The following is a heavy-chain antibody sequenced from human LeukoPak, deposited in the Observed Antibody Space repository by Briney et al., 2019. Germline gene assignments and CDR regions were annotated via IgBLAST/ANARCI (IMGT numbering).Heavy chain of an antibody. Sequence: SETLSLTCTVSGVSISSYYWSWIRQPAGKGLEWIGRIYTSGSTNYNPSLKTRVTMSVDTSKNQFSLKLSSVTAADTAVYYCAELGITMIGGVWGKGTTVTISS. V-gene: IGHV4-4*07. CDR3: AELGITMIGGV. J-gene: IGHJ6*04. CDR2: IYTSGST. D-gene: IGHD3-10*02. CDR1: GVSISSYY.